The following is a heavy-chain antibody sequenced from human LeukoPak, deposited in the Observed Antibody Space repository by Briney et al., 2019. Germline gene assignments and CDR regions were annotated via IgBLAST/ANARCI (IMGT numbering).Heavy chain of an antibody. D-gene: IGHD6-13*01. CDR2: IYYSGST. CDR3: ARLQGSSWFDY. J-gene: IGHJ4*02. Sequence: KPSENPSPTCTVSGGSISSSRYYLGWIRQPPRKGLEWIGSIYYSGSTYYNPSLKSRVTISVDTSKNQFSLKLSSVTAADTAVYYCARLQGSSWFDYWGQGTLVTVSS. V-gene: IGHV4-39*01. CDR1: GGSISSSRYY.